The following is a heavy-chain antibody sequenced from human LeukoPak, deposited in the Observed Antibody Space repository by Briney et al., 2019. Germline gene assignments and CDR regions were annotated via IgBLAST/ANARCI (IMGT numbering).Heavy chain of an antibody. J-gene: IGHJ5*02. D-gene: IGHD3-3*01. CDR2: IYYTGSS. Sequence: SETLSLTCTVSSGSIISDTYYWGWIRRPPGKGLEWIGSIYYTGSSYYNMSLKSRVTMSVDTSKNQFSLKVTSVTAADTAVYYCARSIGVIYTVGGFDPWGQGTLVTVSS. CDR1: SGSIISDTYY. V-gene: IGHV4-39*01. CDR3: ARSIGVIYTVGGFDP.